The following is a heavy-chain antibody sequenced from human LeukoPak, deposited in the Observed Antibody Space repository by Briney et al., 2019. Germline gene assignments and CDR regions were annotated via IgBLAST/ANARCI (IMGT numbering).Heavy chain of an antibody. J-gene: IGHJ3*01. Sequence: GGSLRLSCAASGFTFSSYDMHWVRQAPGKGLEWVALISYDGGNKYYADSVKGRFTISRDNSKNTLYLQMNSLRPEDTAVYYCARGGMATMLDWGQGTMATVSS. D-gene: IGHD5-24*01. CDR3: ARGGMATMLD. CDR1: GFTFSSYD. V-gene: IGHV3-30*03. CDR2: ISYDGGNK.